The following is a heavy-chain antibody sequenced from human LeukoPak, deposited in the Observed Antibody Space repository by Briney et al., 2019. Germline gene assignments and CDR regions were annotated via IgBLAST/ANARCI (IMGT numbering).Heavy chain of an antibody. V-gene: IGHV4-59*08. Sequence: PSETLSLTCTVSGGSITSYHWSWIRQPPGKGLEWIGYIYYSGSTNYNPSLKSRVTISVDTSKNQFSLKLSSVTAADTAVYYCARGYCSGGSCYSFFYYFDYWGQGTLVTVSS. J-gene: IGHJ4*02. CDR2: IYYSGST. D-gene: IGHD2-15*01. CDR1: GGSITSYH. CDR3: ARGYCSGGSCYSFFYYFDY.